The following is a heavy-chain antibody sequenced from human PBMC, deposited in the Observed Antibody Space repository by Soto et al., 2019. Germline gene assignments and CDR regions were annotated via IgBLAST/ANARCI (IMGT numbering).Heavy chain of an antibody. CDR2: IGTAGQT. D-gene: IGHD3-22*01. CDR1: GFTFSSYD. V-gene: IGHV3-13*01. CDR3: ARPVPYYYGSRYGMDV. Sequence: GGSLRLSCAASGFTFSSYDMHWVRQATRKGLEWVSGIGTAGQTFYPDSVKGRFTISRENAKNSLYLQMNSLRAGDTAVYYCARPVPYYYGSRYGMDVWGQGTTVTVSS. J-gene: IGHJ6*02.